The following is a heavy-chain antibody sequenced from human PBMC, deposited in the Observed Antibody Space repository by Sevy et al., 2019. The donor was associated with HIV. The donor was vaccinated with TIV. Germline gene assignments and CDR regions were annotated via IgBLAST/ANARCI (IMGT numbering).Heavy chain of an antibody. Sequence: PSVKVSCKVFGYSLSKLSMHWVRQAPGKELEWMGSLDPGNGEITYAQTLQGRVTMTEDTSTDTAYMELSSLTSEDTATYYCATVGLGYYSGSSYYQGDWFDSWGQGTLVTVSS. CDR3: ATVGLGYYSGSSYYQGDWFDS. CDR1: GYSLSKLS. J-gene: IGHJ5*01. D-gene: IGHD2-15*01. V-gene: IGHV1-24*01. CDR2: LDPGNGEI.